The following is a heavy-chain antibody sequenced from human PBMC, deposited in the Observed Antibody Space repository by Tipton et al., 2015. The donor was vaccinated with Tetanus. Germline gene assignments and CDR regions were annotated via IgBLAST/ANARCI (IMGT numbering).Heavy chain of an antibody. CDR3: ARLRVYCSTACYSREDY. Sequence: SLRLSCATSGLSFSGYGLHWLRQAPGKGLEWVANIKEDGSEMYYADSVKGRFTISRDNARNSLSVHMNSLTAEDTAVYYCARLRVYCSTACYSREDYWGQGTLVTVSS. CDR1: GLSFSGYG. V-gene: IGHV3-7*01. J-gene: IGHJ4*02. D-gene: IGHD2/OR15-2a*01. CDR2: IKEDGSEM.